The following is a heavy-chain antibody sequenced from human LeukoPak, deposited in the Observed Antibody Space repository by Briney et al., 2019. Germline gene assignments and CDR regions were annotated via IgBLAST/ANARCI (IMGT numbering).Heavy chain of an antibody. CDR3: ASRGSGYRYFQH. J-gene: IGHJ1*01. CDR1: GGSISSYY. CDR2: IYYSGST. V-gene: IGHV4-59*01. Sequence: SETLSLTCTVSGGSISSYYWSWIRQPPGKGLEWIGYIYYSGSTNYNPSLKSRVTISVDTSKNQFSVKLSSVTAADTAVYYCASRGSGYRYFQHWGQGTLVTVSS. D-gene: IGHD5-12*01.